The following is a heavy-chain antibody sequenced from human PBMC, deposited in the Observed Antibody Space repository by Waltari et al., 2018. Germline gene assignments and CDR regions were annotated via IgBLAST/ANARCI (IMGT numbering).Heavy chain of an antibody. J-gene: IGHJ4*02. CDR3: ARGRGDYIWGSYRSAVDY. D-gene: IGHD3-16*02. V-gene: IGHV4-39*01. Sequence: QLQLQESGPGLVKPSETLSLTCTVSGGSISSSSYYWGWIRQPPGKGLEWIGSIYYSGGTYYNPSLKSRVTISVDTSKNQFSLKLSSVTAADTAVYYCARGRGDYIWGSYRSAVDYWGQGTLVTVSS. CDR1: GGSISSSSYY. CDR2: IYYSGGT.